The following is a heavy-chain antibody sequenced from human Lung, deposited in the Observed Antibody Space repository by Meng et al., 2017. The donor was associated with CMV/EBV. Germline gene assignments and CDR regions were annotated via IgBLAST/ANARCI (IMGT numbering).Heavy chain of an antibody. CDR1: GYTFTGYY. D-gene: IGHD2-2*02. Sequence: ASVXVSCKASGYTFTGYYMHWVRQAPGQGLEWMGWINPNSGGTNYAQKFQGRVTMTRNTSISTAYMELSRLRSDDTAVYYCARGYCSSTSCYTWLDYWRQETLVTVSS. J-gene: IGHJ4*02. V-gene: IGHV1-2*02. CDR3: ARGYCSSTSCYTWLDY. CDR2: INPNSGGT.